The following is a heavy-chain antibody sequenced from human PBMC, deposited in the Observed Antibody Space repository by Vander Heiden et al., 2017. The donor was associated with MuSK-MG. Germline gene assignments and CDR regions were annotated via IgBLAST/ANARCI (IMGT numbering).Heavy chain of an antibody. CDR1: GFTFSSYA. CDR3: AKDIPSDCSGGSCYLY. J-gene: IGHJ4*02. V-gene: IGHV3-23*04. D-gene: IGHD2-15*01. Sequence: EVQLVESGGGLVQPGGSLSLSCAASGFTFSSYAMSWVRQAPGKGLEWVSAISGSGGSTYYADSVKGRLTISRDNSKNTLYLQMNSLRAEDTAVYYCAKDIPSDCSGGSCYLYWGQGTLVTVSS. CDR2: ISGSGGST.